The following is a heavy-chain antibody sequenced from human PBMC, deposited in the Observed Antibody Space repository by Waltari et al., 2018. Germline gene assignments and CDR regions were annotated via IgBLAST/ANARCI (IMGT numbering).Heavy chain of an antibody. CDR2: INHKNGDT. D-gene: IGHD1-26*01. CDR3: ARDPGPIVGAPDY. J-gene: IGHJ4*02. Sequence: QVQLVQSGPEVKKPGASVKVSCQASGYSFTDYHLHWVRQTSGQGLEWLGWINHKNGDTGYAQNFLGRVTMTRDTSINTVYMDLSGLRSDDTAVFYCARDPGPIVGAPDYWGQGTLVTVSS. CDR1: GYSFTDYH. V-gene: IGHV1-2*02.